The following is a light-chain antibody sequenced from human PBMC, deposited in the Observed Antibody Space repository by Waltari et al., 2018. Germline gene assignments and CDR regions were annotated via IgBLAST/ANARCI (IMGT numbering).Light chain of an antibody. CDR2: DVS. V-gene: IGLV2-14*01. J-gene: IGLJ3*02. CDR1: SSDLGPYNY. Sequence: QSVLTQPASVSGSPGQSLTISCPGTSSDLGPYNYVSWYQQHPGKAPKLMIYDVSKWPSGVSNRFSGSKSGNTASLTISGLQADDEADYYCSSYTRSNTWVFGGGTKLTVL. CDR3: SSYTRSNTWV.